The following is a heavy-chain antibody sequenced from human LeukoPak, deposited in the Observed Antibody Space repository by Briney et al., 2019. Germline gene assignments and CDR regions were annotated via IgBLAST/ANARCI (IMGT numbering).Heavy chain of an antibody. D-gene: IGHD6-6*01. CDR1: RFTFSSYA. CDR2: IRASGGST. J-gene: IGHJ4*02. Sequence: GRSLRLSCAASRFTFSSYAMSWVRQAPGKGLEWVSTIRASGGSTYYADSVKGRFTISRDKSKNTLYLQMNSLRAEDTAVYYCARGTEYNSSSPFDYWGQGTLVTVSS. V-gene: IGHV3-23*01. CDR3: ARGTEYNSSSPFDY.